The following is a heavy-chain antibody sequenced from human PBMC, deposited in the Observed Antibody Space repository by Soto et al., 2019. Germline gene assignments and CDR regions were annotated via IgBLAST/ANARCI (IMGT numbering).Heavy chain of an antibody. J-gene: IGHJ4*02. CDR1: GFSLRTSGVG. Sequence: QITLKESGPTLVKPTQTLTLTCTFSGFSLRTSGVGVGWIRQPPGKALEWLALIYWDDDKRYSPSQKSRITIIKDTSKNQVVLIMANMDPVDTATYYCAHPNVHPVNIGFVYWGQGTLVTVSP. D-gene: IGHD2-15*01. CDR2: IYWDDDK. V-gene: IGHV2-5*02. CDR3: AHPNVHPVNIGFVY.